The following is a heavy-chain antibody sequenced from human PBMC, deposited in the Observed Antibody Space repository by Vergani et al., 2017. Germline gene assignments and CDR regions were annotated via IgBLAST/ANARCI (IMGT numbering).Heavy chain of an antibody. CDR3: ARQTPTNDY. V-gene: IGHV4-59*08. CDR2: IYHSGST. Sequence: QVQLQESGPGLVKPSETLSLTCTVSGGSISSYYWSWIRQPPGKGLEWIGSIYHSGSTYYNPSLKSRVTISVDTSKNQFSLKLSSVTAADTAVYYCARQTPTNDYWGQGTLVTVSS. D-gene: IGHD1-26*01. CDR1: GGSISSYY. J-gene: IGHJ4*02.